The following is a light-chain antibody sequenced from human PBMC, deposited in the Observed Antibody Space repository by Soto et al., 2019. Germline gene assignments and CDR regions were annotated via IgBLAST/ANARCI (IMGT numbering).Light chain of an antibody. CDR2: AAS. V-gene: IGKV3-20*01. Sequence: ENVLTQSPVTLSLSPGERATLSCRASQSVTSNKVAWFQQKPGQAPRLLIRAASSRATGIPDRFSGSGSATDFTLTISRLEPEDSAVYYCQQYGSPPPYTFGQGTKLEIK. CDR3: QQYGSPPPYT. J-gene: IGKJ2*01. CDR1: QSVTSNK.